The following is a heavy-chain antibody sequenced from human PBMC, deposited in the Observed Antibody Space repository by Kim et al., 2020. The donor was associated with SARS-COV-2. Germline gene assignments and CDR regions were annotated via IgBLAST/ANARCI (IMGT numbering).Heavy chain of an antibody. V-gene: IGHV4-34*01. Sequence: SETLSLTCAVYGGSFNGYYWNWIRQPPGKGLEWMGEINHSGSTNYNPSLKSRVTISVDTSKNQFSLKVSSMTAADTAVYYCATTSGYWGQGTLVTVSS. CDR3: ATTSGY. CDR1: GGSFNGYY. CDR2: INHSGST. J-gene: IGHJ4*02.